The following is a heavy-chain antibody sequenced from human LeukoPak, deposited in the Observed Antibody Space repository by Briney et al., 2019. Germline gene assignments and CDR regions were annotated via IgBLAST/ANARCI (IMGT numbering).Heavy chain of an antibody. V-gene: IGHV1-69*04. CDR3: ARDVVTMVRGVIAVDY. Sequence: GASVKVSCKASGGTFSSYAISWVRQAPGQGLEWMGRIIPILGIANYAQKFQGRVTITADKSTSTAYMELSSLRSEDTAVYYCARDVVTMVRGVIAVDYWGQGTLVTVSS. CDR2: IIPILGIA. CDR1: GGTFSSYA. D-gene: IGHD3-10*01. J-gene: IGHJ4*02.